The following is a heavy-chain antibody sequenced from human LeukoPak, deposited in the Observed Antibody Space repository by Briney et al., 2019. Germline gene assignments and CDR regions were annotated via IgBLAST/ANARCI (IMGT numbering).Heavy chain of an antibody. Sequence: SETLSLTCTVSGGSISSYYWSWIRQPPGKGLEWIGYIYYSGSTNYNPSLKSRVTISVDTSKNQFSLKLSSVTAADTAVYYCAREGSIAAAGFDPWGQGTLVTVSS. CDR3: AREGSIAAAGFDP. J-gene: IGHJ5*02. CDR1: GGSISSYY. V-gene: IGHV4-59*01. CDR2: IYYSGST. D-gene: IGHD6-13*01.